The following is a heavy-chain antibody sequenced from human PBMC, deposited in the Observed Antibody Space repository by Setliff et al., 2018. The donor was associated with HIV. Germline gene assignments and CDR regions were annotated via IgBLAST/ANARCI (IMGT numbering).Heavy chain of an antibody. Sequence: GASVKVSCKASGYTFTSLGISWVRRAPGQGLEWMGWISPYIGHTIYAQKFQGRVTMTTDTSTSTAYMEVRSLRSDDTAVYYCARGASGAPWDVWGKGTTVT. CDR3: ARGASGAPWDV. J-gene: IGHJ6*03. CDR1: GYTFTSLG. CDR2: ISPYIGHT. D-gene: IGHD1-26*01. V-gene: IGHV1-18*01.